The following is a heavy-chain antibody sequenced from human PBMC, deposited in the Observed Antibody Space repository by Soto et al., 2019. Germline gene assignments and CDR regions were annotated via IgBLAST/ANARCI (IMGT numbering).Heavy chain of an antibody. J-gene: IGHJ4*02. CDR1: GYSFTIYP. V-gene: IGHV1-3*01. D-gene: IGHD6-19*01. Sequence: VPLKVSCKTFGYSFTIYPKRWVRQAPGQRLEWMGWINAGNGNTKYSQKFQGRVTITRDTSASTAYMELSSLRSEDTVVYYCERGGQWLVPVDYWGQGTLVTVSS. CDR3: ERGGQWLVPVDY. CDR2: INAGNGNT.